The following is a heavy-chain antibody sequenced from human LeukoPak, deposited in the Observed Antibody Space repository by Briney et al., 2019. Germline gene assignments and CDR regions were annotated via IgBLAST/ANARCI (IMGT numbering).Heavy chain of an antibody. V-gene: IGHV3-23*01. Sequence: GGSLRLSCAASGFTFSTCAMGWVRQAPGKGLEWVSALSRSGDSTYYADSGRGLVTISRDNSKNTLYLQMNSLRADDTAVYYCAKIVKAAPGLFDYWGQGTLVTVS. D-gene: IGHD6-13*01. CDR2: LSRSGDST. J-gene: IGHJ4*02. CDR3: AKIVKAAPGLFDY. CDR1: GFTFSTCA.